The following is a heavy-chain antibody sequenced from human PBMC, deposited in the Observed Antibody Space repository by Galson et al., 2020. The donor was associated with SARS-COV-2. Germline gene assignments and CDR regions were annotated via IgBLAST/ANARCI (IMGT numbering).Heavy chain of an antibody. CDR2: IYYSGST. D-gene: IGHD3-9*01. J-gene: IGHJ4*02. CDR1: GGSISSSSYY. Sequence: SETLSLTCTVSGGSISSSSYYWGWIRQPPGKGLEWIGSIYYSGSTYYNPSLKSRVTISVDTSKNQFSLKLSSVTAADTAVYYCARRPVLRYFDWLLYAEGFDYWGQGTLVTVSS. V-gene: IGHV4-39*01. CDR3: ARRPVLRYFDWLLYAEGFDY.